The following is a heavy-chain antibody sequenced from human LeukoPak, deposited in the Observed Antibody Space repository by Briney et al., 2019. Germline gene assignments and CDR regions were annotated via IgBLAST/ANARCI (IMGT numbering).Heavy chain of an antibody. Sequence: GSLSLSCAASGFTFRSCAIYWVRQAPGKGLEWVSGISGSGGDTYFADSVKGRFTISRDNSKNTVFLQMDSLRAEDTAVYYCAKTTTGYSSGRYPGWPIDYWGQGTLVTVSS. V-gene: IGHV3-23*01. CDR3: AKTTTGYSSGRYPGWPIDY. CDR2: ISGSGGDT. D-gene: IGHD6-19*01. CDR1: GFTFRSCA. J-gene: IGHJ4*02.